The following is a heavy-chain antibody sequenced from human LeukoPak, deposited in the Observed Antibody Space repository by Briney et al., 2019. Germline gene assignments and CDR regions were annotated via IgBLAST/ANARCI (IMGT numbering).Heavy chain of an antibody. D-gene: IGHD6-19*01. Sequence: GASVKVSCKASGYTFTSYDINWVRQATGQGLEWMGWMNPNSRNTGYAQKFQGRVTITRNTSISTAYMELSSLRSEDTAVYYCAVAGTLGEAFDIWGQGTMVTASS. CDR1: GYTFTSYD. CDR2: MNPNSRNT. V-gene: IGHV1-8*03. CDR3: AVAGTLGEAFDI. J-gene: IGHJ3*02.